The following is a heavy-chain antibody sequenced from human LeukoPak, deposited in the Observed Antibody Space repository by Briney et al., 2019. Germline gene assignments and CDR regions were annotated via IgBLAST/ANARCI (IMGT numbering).Heavy chain of an antibody. D-gene: IGHD6-19*01. CDR1: GFTFSSYA. J-gene: IGHJ4*02. V-gene: IGHV3-30*04. CDR3: ARGIAVRSFDY. CDR2: ISYDGSNK. Sequence: PGGSLRLSCAASGFTFSSYAMHWVRQAPGKGLEWVAVISYDGSNKYYADSVKGRFTISRDNSKNTLYLQMNSLRAEDTAVYYCARGIAVRSFDYWGQETLVTVSS.